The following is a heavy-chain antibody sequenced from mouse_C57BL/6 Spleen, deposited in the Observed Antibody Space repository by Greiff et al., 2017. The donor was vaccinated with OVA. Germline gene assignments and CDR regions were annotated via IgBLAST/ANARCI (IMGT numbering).Heavy chain of an antibody. CDR1: GYTFTSYW. CDR2: INPSNGGT. Sequence: VQLQQPGTELVKPGASVKLSCKASGYTFTSYWMHWVKQRPGQGLEWIGNINPSNGGTNYNEKFKSKATLTVDKSSSTAYMQLSSLTSEDAAVEYCAREEGYGSDWYFDVWGTGTTVTVSS. CDR3: AREEGYGSDWYFDV. V-gene: IGHV1-53*01. J-gene: IGHJ1*03. D-gene: IGHD2-1*01.